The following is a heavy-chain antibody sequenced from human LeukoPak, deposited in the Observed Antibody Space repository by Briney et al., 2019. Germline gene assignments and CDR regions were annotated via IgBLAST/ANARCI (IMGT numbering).Heavy chain of an antibody. CDR2: ISSSSSYI. Sequence: PGGSLRLSCAASGFTFSSYSMNWVRQAPGKGLEWVSSISSSSSYIYYADSVKGRFTISRDNAKNSLYLQMNSLRVEDTALYYCAGDPPRSGFAFQVWGQGTMVTVS. CDR1: GFTFSSYS. J-gene: IGHJ3*01. V-gene: IGHV3-21*01. D-gene: IGHD5-12*01. CDR3: AGDPPRSGFAFQV.